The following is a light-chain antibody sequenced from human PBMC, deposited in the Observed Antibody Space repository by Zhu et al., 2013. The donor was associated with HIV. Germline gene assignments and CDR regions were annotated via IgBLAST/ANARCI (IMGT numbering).Light chain of an antibody. V-gene: IGKV3-20*01. Sequence: EIVLTQSPGTLSLSPGERGTLSCRASQSVYSTYLAWYQQKPGQAPRLLISRASARATGIPDRFSGSGSGTDFTLTIGRLEPEDFAVYYCQQYGGFPXTFGGGTKVEIK. J-gene: IGKJ4*01. CDR2: RAS. CDR1: QSVYSTY. CDR3: QQYGGFPXT.